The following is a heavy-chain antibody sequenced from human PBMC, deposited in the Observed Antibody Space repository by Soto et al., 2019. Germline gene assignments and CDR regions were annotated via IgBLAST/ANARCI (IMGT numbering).Heavy chain of an antibody. CDR1: GFTFSSYW. D-gene: IGHD4-17*01. V-gene: IGHV3-74*01. CDR2: INSDGSST. CDR3: ASIAGDYVHYSLVDY. Sequence: GGSLRLSCAASGFTFSSYWMHWVRQAPGKGLVWVSRINSDGSSTSYADSVKGRFTISRDNAKNTLYLQMNSLRAEDTAVYYCASIAGDYVHYSLVDYWGQGTLVTVSS. J-gene: IGHJ4*02.